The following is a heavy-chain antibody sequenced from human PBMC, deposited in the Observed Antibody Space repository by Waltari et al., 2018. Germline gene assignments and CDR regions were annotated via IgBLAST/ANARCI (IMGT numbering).Heavy chain of an antibody. D-gene: IGHD3-22*01. CDR3: VGVSTTGDFDY. CDR1: GYSISSGYY. CDR2: SYHSGST. Sequence: QVQLQESGPGLVKPSETLSLTCAVSGYSISSGYYWGWIRQPPGKGLEWIGSSYHSGSTYHNPSLNGGVTISVDTSKNQFSLKLSSVTAADTAVYYCVGVSTTGDFDYWGQGTLVTVSS. V-gene: IGHV4-38-2*01. J-gene: IGHJ4*02.